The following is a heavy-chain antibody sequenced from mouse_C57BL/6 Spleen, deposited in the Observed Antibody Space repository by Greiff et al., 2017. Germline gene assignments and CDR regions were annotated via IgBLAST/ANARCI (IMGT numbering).Heavy chain of an antibody. Sequence: QVTLKESGPGLLQSSQTLSLTCSFSGFSLRPSGMGVSWIRQPSGKGLEWLAHIYWDDDKRYNPSLKSRLTISKDTSRNQVFLKITSVDTADTATYYCARRARDWYFDVWGTGTTVTVSS. V-gene: IGHV8-12*01. CDR2: IYWDDDK. CDR1: GFSLRPSGMG. J-gene: IGHJ1*03. CDR3: ARRARDWYFDV.